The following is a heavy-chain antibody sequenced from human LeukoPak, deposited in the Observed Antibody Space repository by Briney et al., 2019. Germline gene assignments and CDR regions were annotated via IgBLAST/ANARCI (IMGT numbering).Heavy chain of an antibody. D-gene: IGHD3-22*01. CDR1: GGSIRSSTYY. V-gene: IGHV4-39*01. Sequence: SVTLSLTCTVSGGSIRSSTYYWAWIRQPPGKGLEWIGTTHYTGTTYYNPSLKSRVTISVDTSKNQFSLNLSSVTAADTTFYYCARLGGYYDPPDYWGQGTLVTVSS. CDR3: ARLGGYYDPPDY. J-gene: IGHJ4*02. CDR2: THYTGTT.